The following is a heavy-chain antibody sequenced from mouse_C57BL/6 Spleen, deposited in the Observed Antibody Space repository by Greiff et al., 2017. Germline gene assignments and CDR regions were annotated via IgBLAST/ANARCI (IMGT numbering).Heavy chain of an antibody. CDR1: GYTFTSYW. CDR3: AIEGYSNTYYVDY. D-gene: IGHD2-5*01. J-gene: IGHJ2*01. Sequence: QVQLQQPGAELVKPGASVKVSCKASGYTFTSYWMHWVKQRPGQGLEWIGRIHPSDSDTNYNQKFKGKATLTVAKSSSTAYMQLSSLTSEDSSVYYGAIEGYSNTYYVDYWGQGTTLTVSS. V-gene: IGHV1-74*01. CDR2: IHPSDSDT.